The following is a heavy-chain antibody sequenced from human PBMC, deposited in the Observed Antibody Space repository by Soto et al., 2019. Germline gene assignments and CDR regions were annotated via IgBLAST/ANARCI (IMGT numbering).Heavy chain of an antibody. J-gene: IGHJ6*02. CDR2: MYWDDDK. CDR3: ARRWIRCSGGSCDSS. D-gene: IGHD2-15*01. CDR1: EFSLSTSGGG. Sequence: QITLKESGPTLVKPTKTLTLTFTYSEFSLSTSGGGVGWIRQHQGKALEWLALMYWDDDKRYSPSLKSRVTVTKDTSKNQVVLTMTNMDPVDTGTYFCARRWIRCSGGSCDSSWGQGTTVTVSS. V-gene: IGHV2-5*02.